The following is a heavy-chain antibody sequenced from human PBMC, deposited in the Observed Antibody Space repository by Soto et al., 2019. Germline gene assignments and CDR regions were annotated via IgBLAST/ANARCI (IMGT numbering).Heavy chain of an antibody. CDR1: GGSFSGYY. D-gene: IGHD3-10*01. CDR2: INHSGST. CDR3: ASGGQWFGELLSYYYGMAV. Sequence: SETLSLTCAVYGGSFSGYYWSWIREPPGKGLEWIGEINHSGSTNYNPSLKSRVTISVDTSKNQFSLKLSSVTAADTAVYYCASGGQWFGELLSYYYGMAVWGPGTTV. J-gene: IGHJ6*01. V-gene: IGHV4-34*01.